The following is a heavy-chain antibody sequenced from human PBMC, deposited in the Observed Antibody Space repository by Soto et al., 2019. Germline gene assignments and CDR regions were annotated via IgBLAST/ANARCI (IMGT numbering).Heavy chain of an antibody. J-gene: IGHJ6*02. V-gene: IGHV1-2*02. CDR2: INPNSGGT. CDR1: GYTLTGYY. D-gene: IGHD3-9*01. CDR3: ARVDDILTGYPGTFSYYYGMDV. Sequence: ASVKVSCKASGYTLTGYYMHWVRQAPGQGLEWMGWINPNSGGTNYAQKFQGRVTMTRDTSISTAYMELSRLRSDDTAVYYCARVDDILTGYPGTFSYYYGMDVWGQGTTVTVSS.